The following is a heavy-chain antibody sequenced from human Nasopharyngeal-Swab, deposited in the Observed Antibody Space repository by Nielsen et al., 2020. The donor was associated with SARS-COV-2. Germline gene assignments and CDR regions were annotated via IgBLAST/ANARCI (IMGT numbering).Heavy chain of an antibody. J-gene: IGHJ4*02. CDR2: INHHGNI. D-gene: IGHD3-10*01. CDR3: ARAVRLYYYGSGSFHD. V-gene: IGHV4-4*02. Sequence: SETPSLTCAVSGGSLISNYWWTWVRQSPGKGLEWIGEINHHGNINYNPSLKSRVTISVDQSKNHFSLTLDSVTGADMAVYYCARAVRLYYYGSGSFHDWGQGALVTVSS. CDR1: GGSLISNYW.